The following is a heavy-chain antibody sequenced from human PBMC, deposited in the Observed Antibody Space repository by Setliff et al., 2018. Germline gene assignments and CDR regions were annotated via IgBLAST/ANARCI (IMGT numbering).Heavy chain of an antibody. D-gene: IGHD3-3*01. Sequence: SETLSLTCTVSGGSISTYYWSWIRQPPGKGLEWIGYIYYSGSTIYNPSLKSRVTISVDTSKNQFSLKLSSVTAADTAVYYCAREGGVYYDFWSGYLDYWGQGTLVTVSS. V-gene: IGHV4-59*12. J-gene: IGHJ4*02. CDR1: GGSISTYY. CDR3: AREGGVYYDFWSGYLDY. CDR2: IYYSGST.